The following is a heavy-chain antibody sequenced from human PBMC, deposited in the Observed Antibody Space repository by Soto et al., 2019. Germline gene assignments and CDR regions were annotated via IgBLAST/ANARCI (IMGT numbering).Heavy chain of an antibody. CDR2: IVPILDIA. Sequence: QVQLVQSGAEVKKPGSSVKVSCKASGGTFSSYTISWVRQAPGQGLEWMGRIVPILDIANYAQKFQGRVTIAADNSTSTADMELGSLGSEDTAVYYCARVGDSSGYDGNWFDPWGQGTVVTVSS. D-gene: IGHD3-22*01. J-gene: IGHJ5*02. CDR1: GGTFSSYT. CDR3: ARVGDSSGYDGNWFDP. V-gene: IGHV1-69*02.